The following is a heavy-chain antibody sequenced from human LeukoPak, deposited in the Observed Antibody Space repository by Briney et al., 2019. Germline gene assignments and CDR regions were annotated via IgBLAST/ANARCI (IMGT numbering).Heavy chain of an antibody. V-gene: IGHV3-23*01. Sequence: GGSLRLSCAASGFTFSSYAMSWVRQAPGKGLEWVPAISGSGGSTYYADPVKGRFTISRDNSKNTLYLQMNSLRAEDTAVYYCAKDADSSGYPRPFDYWGQGTLVTVSS. CDR3: AKDADSSGYPRPFDY. J-gene: IGHJ4*02. D-gene: IGHD3-22*01. CDR1: GFTFSSYA. CDR2: ISGSGGST.